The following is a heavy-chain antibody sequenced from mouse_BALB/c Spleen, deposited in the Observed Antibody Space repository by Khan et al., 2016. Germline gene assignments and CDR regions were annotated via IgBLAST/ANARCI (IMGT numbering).Heavy chain of an antibody. CDR2: ISYSGST. Sequence: EVKLEESGPGLVKPSQSLSLTCTVTGYSITSDYVWNWIRQFPGNQLEWMGYISYSGSTSYNPSLKSRITITRDTSKNPFFLQLNSVTTEDTATYYCASYYGSSYYFDYWGQGTTLTVAS. D-gene: IGHD1-1*01. J-gene: IGHJ2*01. CDR3: ASYYGSSYYFDY. CDR1: GYSITSDYV. V-gene: IGHV3-2*02.